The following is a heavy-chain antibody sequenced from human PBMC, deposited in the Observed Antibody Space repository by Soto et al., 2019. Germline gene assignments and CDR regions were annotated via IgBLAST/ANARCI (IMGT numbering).Heavy chain of an antibody. J-gene: IGHJ6*02. CDR2: IWYDGSNK. CDR3: ARDGPSHMDV. Sequence: QVQLVESGGGVVKPGRPLRLSCAASGFTFSSYGMPWVRQAPGKGLEWVAVIWYDGSNKYYADSVKGRFTISRDNSKNRLYLQMNGLRAEDTAVYCRARDGPSHMDVCGQGTKVTFCS. V-gene: IGHV3-33*01. CDR1: GFTFSSYG.